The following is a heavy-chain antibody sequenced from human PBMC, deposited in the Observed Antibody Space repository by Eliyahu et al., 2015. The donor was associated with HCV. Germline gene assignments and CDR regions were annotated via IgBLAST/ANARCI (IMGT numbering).Heavy chain of an antibody. CDR1: GGSITTYY. CDR3: ASGGGGIAVAGTGGWFDP. CDR2: IHYSGST. D-gene: IGHD6-19*01. Sequence: QVQLQESGPGLVKPSETLSLTCTVSGGSITTYYWSWIRXPPGKGLEWIGYIHYSGSTNYNPPLKSRVTISVDMSKNQFSLNLTSVTAADTGVYYCASGGGGIAVAGTGGWFDPWGQGTLVTVSS. V-gene: IGHV4-59*01. J-gene: IGHJ5*02.